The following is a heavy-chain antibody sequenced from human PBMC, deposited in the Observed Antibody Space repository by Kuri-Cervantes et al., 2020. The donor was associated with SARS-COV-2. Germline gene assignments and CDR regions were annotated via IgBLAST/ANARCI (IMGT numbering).Heavy chain of an antibody. V-gene: IGHV3-23*01. CDR1: GFTFSDYA. D-gene: IGHD3-22*01. CDR3: ARSTPFRRLVVISQGGAFDI. J-gene: IGHJ3*02. Sequence: GESLKISCADSGFTFSDYAMNWVRQAPGKGLEWVSAISGVGTSTYYADSVKGRFTISRDNSKNMVYLQMNSLRVEDTAVYYCARSTPFRRLVVISQGGAFDIWGQGTMVTVSS. CDR2: ISGVGTST.